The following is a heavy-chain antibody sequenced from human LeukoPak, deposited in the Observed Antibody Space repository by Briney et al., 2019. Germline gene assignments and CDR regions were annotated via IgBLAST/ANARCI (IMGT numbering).Heavy chain of an antibody. V-gene: IGHV3-11*03. J-gene: IGHJ4*02. Sequence: PGGSLRLSCAAPGFTFSDYYMSWVRQAPGKGLEWVSYISSSSSYTNYADSVKGRFTISRDNAKNSLYLQMNSLRDEDTAVYYCARIAVAKGDFDYWGQGTLVTVSS. CDR1: GFTFSDYY. CDR3: ARIAVAKGDFDY. CDR2: ISSSSSYT. D-gene: IGHD6-19*01.